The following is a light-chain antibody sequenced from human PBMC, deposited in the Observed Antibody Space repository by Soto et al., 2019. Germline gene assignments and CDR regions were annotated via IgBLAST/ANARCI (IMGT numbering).Light chain of an antibody. Sequence: DVVVTQSPLSLPVTLGQSASISCRSSQSLVNSDGKTYLSWFKQRPGQSPRRLISEVSKRDSGVPDRIRGSGLGTDFTLHISSVEAEDVGVYYCMQGRHLAWTFGQGTRVEIK. CDR3: MQGRHLAWT. CDR1: QSLVNSDGKTY. J-gene: IGKJ1*01. CDR2: EVS. V-gene: IGKV2-30*01.